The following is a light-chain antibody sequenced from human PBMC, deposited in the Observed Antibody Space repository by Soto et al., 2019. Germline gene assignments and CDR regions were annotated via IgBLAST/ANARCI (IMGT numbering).Light chain of an antibody. CDR1: SSDVGGYNY. CDR3: SSYTSSSTPYV. V-gene: IGLV2-14*01. CDR2: DVS. Sequence: QSVLTQPASVSGSPGQSITISCTGTSSDVGGYNYVSWYQQHPGKAPKLMMYDVSNRPSGVSNRFSGSKSGNTASLTISGLQAEDEAEYYCSSYTSSSTPYVFGTGAKLTVL. J-gene: IGLJ1*01.